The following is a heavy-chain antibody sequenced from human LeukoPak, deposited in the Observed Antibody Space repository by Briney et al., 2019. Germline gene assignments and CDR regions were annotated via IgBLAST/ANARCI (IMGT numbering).Heavy chain of an antibody. Sequence: GGPLRLSCAASGFTFDDYGMSWVRQAPGKGLEWVSGINWNGGSTGYADSVKGRFTISRDNAKNSLYLQMNSLRAEDTALYYCARGGGTDYFDYWGQGTLVTVSS. V-gene: IGHV3-20*04. CDR1: GFTFDDYG. D-gene: IGHD2-15*01. J-gene: IGHJ4*02. CDR2: INWNGGST. CDR3: ARGGGTDYFDY.